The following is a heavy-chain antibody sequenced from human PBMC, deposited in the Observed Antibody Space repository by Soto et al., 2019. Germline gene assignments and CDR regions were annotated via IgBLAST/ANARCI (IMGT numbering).Heavy chain of an antibody. CDR1: GFTFSNYG. J-gene: IGHJ6*02. V-gene: IGHV3-33*01. Sequence: QVQLVESGGGVVQPGRSLRLSCAASGFTFSNYGMHWVRQAQGKGLEWVAVILNDGSNRYHADSVTDRFTISRDNSKNMLYLQMQSLSAEDKAVYYCSRDDEYSGNGMDVWGQGTTVTVS. CDR3: SRDDEYSGNGMDV. CDR2: ILNDGSNR. D-gene: IGHD3-10*01.